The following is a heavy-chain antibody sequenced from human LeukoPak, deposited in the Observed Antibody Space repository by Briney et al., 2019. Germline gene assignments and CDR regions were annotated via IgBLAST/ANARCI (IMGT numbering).Heavy chain of an antibody. CDR2: INPNGGGT. V-gene: IGHV1-2*06. CDR1: GYTFTGYY. D-gene: IGHD2-2*02. J-gene: IGHJ4*02. CDR3: ARDHCSSTSCYRNFDY. Sequence: ASVKVSCKASGYTFTGYYMHWVRQAPGQGLEWLGQINPNGGGTNYAQKFQGRVTMTRDTSISTAYMELSRLRSDDTAMYYCARDHCSSTSCYRNFDYWGQGTLVTVSS.